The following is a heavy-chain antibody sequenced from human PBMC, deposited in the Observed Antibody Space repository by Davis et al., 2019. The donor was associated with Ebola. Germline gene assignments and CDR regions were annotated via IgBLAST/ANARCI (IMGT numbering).Heavy chain of an antibody. Sequence: VESLITPCQCSGYSFTSYWIGRVRQMPGKGLEWMGIIYPGDSDTRYSPSFQGQVTISADKSISTAYLQWSSLKASDTAMYYCARTIPGSGTNWGQGTLVTVSS. V-gene: IGHV5-51*01. CDR2: IYPGDSDT. CDR1: GYSFTSYW. CDR3: ARTIPGSGTN. J-gene: IGHJ4*02. D-gene: IGHD2-15*01.